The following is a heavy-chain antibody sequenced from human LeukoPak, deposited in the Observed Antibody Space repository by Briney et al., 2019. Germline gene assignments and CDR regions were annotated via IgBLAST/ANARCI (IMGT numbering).Heavy chain of an antibody. Sequence: GGSLRLSCAASGFTFSNAWMGWVRQAPGKGLEWVGRIKSKTDGGTTDYAAPVKGRFTISRDDSKNTLYLQMNSLKTEDTAVYYCTTWSERYCSSTSCYAPWELRGHDAFDIWGQGTMVTVSS. J-gene: IGHJ3*02. CDR3: TTWSERYCSSTSCYAPWELRGHDAFDI. CDR2: IKSKTDGGTT. CDR1: GFTFSNAW. V-gene: IGHV3-15*01. D-gene: IGHD2-2*01.